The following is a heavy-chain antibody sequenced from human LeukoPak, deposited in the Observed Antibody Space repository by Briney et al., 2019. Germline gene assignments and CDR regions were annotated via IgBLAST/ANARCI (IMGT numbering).Heavy chain of an antibody. V-gene: IGHV4-4*09. CDR3: ARRFAVAGGHDAFDI. CDR2: IYTSGST. J-gene: IGHJ3*02. CDR1: GGSISSYY. Sequence: SETLSLTCTVSGGSISSYYWSWIRQPPGKGLEWIGYIYTSGSTNYNPSLKSRVTISVDTSKNQFSLKLSSVTAADAAVYYCARRFAVAGGHDAFDIWGQGTMVTVSS. D-gene: IGHD6-19*01.